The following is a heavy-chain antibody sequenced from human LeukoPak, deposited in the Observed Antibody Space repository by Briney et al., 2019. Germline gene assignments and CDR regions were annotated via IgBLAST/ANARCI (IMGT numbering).Heavy chain of an antibody. D-gene: IGHD5-12*01. CDR2: THYSGST. CDR1: GGSNSSGDYY. CDR3: ARDFNGGYGQLDY. J-gene: IGHJ4*02. Sequence: SQTLSLTCTVSGGSNSSGDYYWTWIRQPPGKGLEWIGYTHYSGSTFYNPSLKSQITISVDMSKNQFSLKLSSVTAADTAVYYCARDFNGGYGQLDYWGQGTLVTVSS. V-gene: IGHV4-30-4*01.